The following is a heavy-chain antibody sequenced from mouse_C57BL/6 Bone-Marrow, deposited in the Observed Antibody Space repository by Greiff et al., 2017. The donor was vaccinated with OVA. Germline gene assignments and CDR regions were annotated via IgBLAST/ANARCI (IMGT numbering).Heavy chain of an antibody. D-gene: IGHD2-1*01. CDR3: ARDLLWNY. V-gene: IGHV5-4*01. Sequence: EVQGVESGGGLVKPGGSLKLSCAASGFTFSSYAMSWVRQTPEKRLEWVATISDGGSYTYYPDNVKGRFTISRDNAKNNLYLQMSHLKSEDTAMYYCARDLLWNYWGQGTTLTVSS. CDR1: GFTFSSYA. J-gene: IGHJ2*01. CDR2: ISDGGSYT.